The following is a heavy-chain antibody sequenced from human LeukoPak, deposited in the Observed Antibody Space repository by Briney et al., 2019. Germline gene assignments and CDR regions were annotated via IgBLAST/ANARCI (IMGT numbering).Heavy chain of an antibody. Sequence: PSGTLSLTCGVSGYSISSGYYWGWIRQPPGKGLEWIGSMYHSGSTFYNPSLKSRVTISIDTSKNQFSLKLSSVTAADTAVYYCARRIGTSYFDYWGQGTLVTVSS. CDR1: GYSISSGYY. CDR3: ARRIGTSYFDY. J-gene: IGHJ4*02. V-gene: IGHV4-38-2*01. D-gene: IGHD1-1*01. CDR2: MYHSGST.